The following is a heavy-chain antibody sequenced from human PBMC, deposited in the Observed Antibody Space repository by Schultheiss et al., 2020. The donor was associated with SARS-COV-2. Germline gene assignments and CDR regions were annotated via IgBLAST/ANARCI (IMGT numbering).Heavy chain of an antibody. CDR2: IDTSSTYI. D-gene: IGHD3-10*01. CDR3: VRDPDNYGTPGPEFDY. Sequence: GESLKISCAASGFPFSNYWMSWVRQAPGKGLEWVSSIDTSSTYIYYADSVKGRFTISRDNAKNSLYLQMHSLRADDTAVYYCVRDPDNYGTPGPEFDYWGQGALVTVSS. V-gene: IGHV3-21*04. J-gene: IGHJ4*02. CDR1: GFPFSNYW.